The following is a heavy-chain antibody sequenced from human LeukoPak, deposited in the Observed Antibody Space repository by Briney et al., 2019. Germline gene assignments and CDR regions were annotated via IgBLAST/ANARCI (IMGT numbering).Heavy chain of an antibody. V-gene: IGHV3-7*01. CDR3: ARVRFAWLRPFDY. CDR2: IKQDGSEK. Sequence: GGSQRLSCAASGFTFSSYWMSWVRQAPGKGLEWVANIKQDGSEKYYVDSVKGRFTISRDNAKNSLYLQMNSLRAEDTAVYYCARVRFAWLRPFDYWGQGTLVTVSS. CDR1: GFTFSSYW. J-gene: IGHJ4*02. D-gene: IGHD5-12*01.